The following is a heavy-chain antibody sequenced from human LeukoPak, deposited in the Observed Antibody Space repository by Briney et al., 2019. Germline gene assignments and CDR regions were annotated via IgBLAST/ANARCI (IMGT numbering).Heavy chain of an antibody. Sequence: GGSLRLSCAASGFTFSSYEMNWVRQAPGKGLEWVSYISSSGSTIYYADSVKGRFTISRDNAKNSLYLQMNSLRAEDTAVYYCARAAELLWFGELPHLDYWGQGTPVTVSS. CDR3: ARAAELLWFGELPHLDY. J-gene: IGHJ4*02. CDR2: ISSSGSTI. CDR1: GFTFSSYE. D-gene: IGHD3-10*01. V-gene: IGHV3-48*03.